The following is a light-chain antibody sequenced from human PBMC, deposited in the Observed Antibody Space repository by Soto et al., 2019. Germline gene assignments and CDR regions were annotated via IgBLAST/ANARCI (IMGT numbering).Light chain of an antibody. J-gene: IGLJ1*01. V-gene: IGLV2-14*01. CDR3: SSYTSSSTNV. CDR2: DVS. CDR1: SSDVGGYNY. Sequence: QSALTQHASVSGSPGQSITISCTGTSSDVGGYNYVSWYQQHPGKAPKLMIYDVSNRPSGVYNRFSGSQSGNTASLTISGLQAEDEADYYCSSYTSSSTNVFGNGTKLTVL.